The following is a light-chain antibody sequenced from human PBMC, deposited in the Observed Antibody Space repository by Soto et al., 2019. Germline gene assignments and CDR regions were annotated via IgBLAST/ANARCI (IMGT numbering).Light chain of an antibody. V-gene: IGKV3-20*01. CDR3: QQDGSSPPVT. CDR1: QSVSSSY. Sequence: EIVLTQSPGTLSLSPGERATLSCRASQSVSSSYLAWYQQKPGLAPRLLIYGASSRATGIPDRFSGSGSGTDFTLTISRPEPEDFAVYYCQQDGSSPPVTFGGGTKVEIK. CDR2: GAS. J-gene: IGKJ4*01.